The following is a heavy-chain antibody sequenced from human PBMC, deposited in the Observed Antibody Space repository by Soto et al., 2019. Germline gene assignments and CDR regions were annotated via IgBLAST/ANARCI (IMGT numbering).Heavy chain of an antibody. Sequence: QVQLVQSGAEVKKPGASVKVSCKASGYTFTSYGISWVRQAPGQGLEWMGWISAYNGNTNYAQKLQGRVTMTTDTSSSTAYMALSSLRSDDTAVYYCARLPPYDFWSGYAYYGMDVWGQGTTVTVSS. J-gene: IGHJ6*02. CDR3: ARLPPYDFWSGYAYYGMDV. V-gene: IGHV1-18*01. CDR1: GYTFTSYG. CDR2: ISAYNGNT. D-gene: IGHD3-3*01.